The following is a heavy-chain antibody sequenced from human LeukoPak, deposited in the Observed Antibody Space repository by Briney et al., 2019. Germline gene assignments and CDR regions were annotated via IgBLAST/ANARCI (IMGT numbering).Heavy chain of an antibody. CDR2: INTDGSST. D-gene: IGHD5-12*01. CDR3: AKGGVGSGYDFPDY. Sequence: PGGSLRLSCTASGFTFSNYWMHWVRHAPGKGLVWVSRINTDGSSTSYADSVKGRLTISRDNAKNTLYLQMNSLRAEDTAVYYCAKGGVGSGYDFPDYWGQGTLVTVSS. J-gene: IGHJ4*02. CDR1: GFTFSNYW. V-gene: IGHV3-74*01.